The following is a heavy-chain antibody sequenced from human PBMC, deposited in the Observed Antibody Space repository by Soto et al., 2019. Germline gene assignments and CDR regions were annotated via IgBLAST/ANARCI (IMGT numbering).Heavy chain of an antibody. CDR3: AKDCGYRYALAYYFDY. CDR1: GFTFSSYG. J-gene: IGHJ4*02. CDR2: ISYDGSNK. Sequence: PGGSLRLSCAASGFTFSSYGMHWVRQAPGKGLEWVAVISYDGSNKYYADSVKGRFTISRDNSKNTLYLQMNSLRAEDTAVYYCAKDCGYRYALAYYFDYWGQGTLVTV. V-gene: IGHV3-30*18. D-gene: IGHD5-18*01.